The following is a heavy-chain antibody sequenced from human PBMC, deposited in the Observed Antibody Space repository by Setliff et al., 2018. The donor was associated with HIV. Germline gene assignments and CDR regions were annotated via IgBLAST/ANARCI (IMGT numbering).Heavy chain of an antibody. Sequence: PSETLSLTCAVYGGSFSDYHWSWIRQPPGEGLEWIGEINHSGSTNYNPSLKSRVTISVDPSKNQFSLKLSSVTAADTAMYYCARGRVDIVVTDYLDVWGKGTTVTVSS. V-gene: IGHV4-34*01. D-gene: IGHD5-12*01. CDR3: ARGRVDIVVTDYLDV. CDR1: GGSFSDYH. CDR2: INHSGST. J-gene: IGHJ6*03.